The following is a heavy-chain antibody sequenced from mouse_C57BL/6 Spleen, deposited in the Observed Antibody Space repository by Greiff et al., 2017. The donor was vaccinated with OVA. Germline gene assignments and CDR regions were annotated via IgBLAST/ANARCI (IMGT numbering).Heavy chain of an antibody. J-gene: IGHJ2*01. Sequence: EVKLMESGPGLVKPSQSLSLTCSVTGYSITSGYYWNWIRQFPGNKLEWMGYISYDGSNNYNPSLKNRISITRDTSKNQFFLKLNSVTTEDTATYYCAMRAPYDYDGVDYWGQGTTLTVSS. D-gene: IGHD2-4*01. CDR3: AMRAPYDYDGVDY. CDR1: GYSITSGYY. CDR2: ISYDGSN. V-gene: IGHV3-6*01.